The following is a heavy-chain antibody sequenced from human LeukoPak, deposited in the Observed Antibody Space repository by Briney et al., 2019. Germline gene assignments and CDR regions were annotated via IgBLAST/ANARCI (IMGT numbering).Heavy chain of an antibody. J-gene: IGHJ4*02. CDR2: ISWNSASI. D-gene: IGHD5-12*01. CDR3: AKDKAPLYSGYDWDLDF. V-gene: IGHV3-9*01. CDR1: GFTFHHYA. Sequence: GESLRLSCAASGFTFHHYAIHWVRQVPGKGLEWVSGISWNSASIGYADSVKGRFTISRDNAKNSVYLQMNSLRAEDTAFYYCAKDKAPLYSGYDWDLDFWGQGTLVTVSS.